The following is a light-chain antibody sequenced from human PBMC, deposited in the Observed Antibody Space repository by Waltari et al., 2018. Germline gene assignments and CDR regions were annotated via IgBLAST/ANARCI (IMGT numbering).Light chain of an antibody. Sequence: DIVMTQSPDSLAVSLGERATINCKSSQSVLYSSNNKNYVAWYQQKPGQLPKLLIDWSSTRESGVPDRFSGSGSGTDFTLTISSLQAEDVAVYYCQQYYSTPFTFGPGTKVDIK. J-gene: IGKJ3*01. CDR2: WSS. CDR3: QQYYSTPFT. CDR1: QSVLYSSNNKNY. V-gene: IGKV4-1*01.